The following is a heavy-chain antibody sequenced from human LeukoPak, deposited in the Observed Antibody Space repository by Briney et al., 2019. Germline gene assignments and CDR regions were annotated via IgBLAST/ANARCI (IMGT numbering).Heavy chain of an antibody. J-gene: IGHJ4*02. CDR1: GFTFSSYA. Sequence: SGGSLRLSCAASGFTFSSYAMHWVRQAPGKGLEWVAVISYDGSNKYYADSVKGRFTISRDNSKNTLYLQMNSLRAEDMAVYYCARDSPTYYFDYWGQGTLVTVSS. CDR2: ISYDGSNK. CDR3: ARDSPTYYFDY. V-gene: IGHV3-30-3*01.